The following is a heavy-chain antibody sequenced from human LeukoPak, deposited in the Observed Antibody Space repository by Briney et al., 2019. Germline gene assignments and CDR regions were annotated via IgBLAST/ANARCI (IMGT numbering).Heavy chain of an antibody. CDR1: GFTFSSYA. Sequence: GGSLRLSCAASGFTFSSYAMSWVRQAPEKGLEWVSTISGSGGSTYYTDSVRGRFTISRDNSKNTLYLQMNSLRAEDTAVYYCARVTYGSGTYGAFDYWGQGTLVTVSS. J-gene: IGHJ4*02. D-gene: IGHD3-10*01. V-gene: IGHV3-23*01. CDR2: ISGSGGST. CDR3: ARVTYGSGTYGAFDY.